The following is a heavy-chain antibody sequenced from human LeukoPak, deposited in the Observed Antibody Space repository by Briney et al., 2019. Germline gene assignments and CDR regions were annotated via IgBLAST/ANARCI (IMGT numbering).Heavy chain of an antibody. CDR2: IKSKTDGGTT. D-gene: IGHD3-10*01. CDR3: TTGITMVRGVIHLIDY. Sequence: GGSLRLSCAASGFTFSNAWMSWVRQAPGEGLECVGRIKSKTDGGTTDYAAPVKGRFTISRDDSKHTLYLQMNSLKTEDTAVYYCTTGITMVRGVIHLIDYWGQGTLVTVSS. J-gene: IGHJ4*02. CDR1: GFTFSNAW. V-gene: IGHV3-15*01.